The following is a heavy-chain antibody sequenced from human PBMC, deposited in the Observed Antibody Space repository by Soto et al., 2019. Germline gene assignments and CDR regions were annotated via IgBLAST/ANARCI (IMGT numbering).Heavy chain of an antibody. Sequence: SETLSLTCAVYGGSFSGYYWSWIRQPPGKGLEWIGEINHSGSTNYNPPLKSRVTISVDTSKNQFSLKLSSVTAADTAVYYCASTEDSSSCFDYWGQGTLVTVSS. CDR3: ASTEDSSSCFDY. J-gene: IGHJ4*02. V-gene: IGHV4-34*01. CDR1: GGSFSGYY. CDR2: INHSGST. D-gene: IGHD6-6*01.